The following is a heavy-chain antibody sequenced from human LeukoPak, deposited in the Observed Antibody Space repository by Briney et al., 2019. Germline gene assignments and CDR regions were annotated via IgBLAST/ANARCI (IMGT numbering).Heavy chain of an antibody. J-gene: IGHJ5*02. CDR2: INSDGSTV. D-gene: IGHD3-22*01. CDR1: GFTFSRFW. CDR3: ARGTMIQGDNWFDP. Sequence: GGSLRLSCAASGFTFSRFWMHWVRQAPGKGLMWVSRINSDGSTVTYADSVKGRFTISRDNAKDTLYLEMSSLRAEDTAVYYCARGTMIQGDNWFDPWGQGTLVTVSS. V-gene: IGHV3-74*01.